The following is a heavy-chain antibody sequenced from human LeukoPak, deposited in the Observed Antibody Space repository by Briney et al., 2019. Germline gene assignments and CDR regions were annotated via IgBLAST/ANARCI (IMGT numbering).Heavy chain of an antibody. Sequence: GGSLRLSCAASGFTVSSSYMSWVRQAPGKGLEWFSLIYSAGSTYYADSVKGRFTISRDNSKNTLYLQMNSLRAEDTAVYYCARKTPRFGDYDYWGQGTLVTVSS. V-gene: IGHV3-66*01. CDR2: IYSAGST. CDR1: GFTVSSSY. CDR3: ARKTPRFGDYDY. D-gene: IGHD2-15*01. J-gene: IGHJ4*02.